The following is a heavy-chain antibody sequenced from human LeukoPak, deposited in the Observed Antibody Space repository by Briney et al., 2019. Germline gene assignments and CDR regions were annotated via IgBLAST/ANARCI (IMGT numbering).Heavy chain of an antibody. V-gene: IGHV5-10-1*01. CDR2: IDPSDSYT. CDR3: ARHASSTSYN. D-gene: IGHD2-2*01. Sequence: GESLKISCKGSGYSFTSYWISWVRQMPGKGLEWMGRIDPSDSYTNYSPSFQGHVTISADKSISTVYLQWSSLKASDTAMYYCARHASSTSYNWGQGTLVTVSS. J-gene: IGHJ4*02. CDR1: GYSFTSYW.